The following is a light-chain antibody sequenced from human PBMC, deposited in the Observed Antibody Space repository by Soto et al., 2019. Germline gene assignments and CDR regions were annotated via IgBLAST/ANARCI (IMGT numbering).Light chain of an antibody. J-gene: IGKJ1*01. V-gene: IGKV3-15*01. CDR3: QQYNTWPGWT. CDR1: QSINSN. Sequence: EVVMTQSPAALSVSPGERATLSCRASQSINSNLAWYQQKPGQAPRLLVYGASTMATGIPARFSGTGSGTEFTLTISSLQSEDFAVYYCQQYNTWPGWTFGQGTKVEI. CDR2: GAS.